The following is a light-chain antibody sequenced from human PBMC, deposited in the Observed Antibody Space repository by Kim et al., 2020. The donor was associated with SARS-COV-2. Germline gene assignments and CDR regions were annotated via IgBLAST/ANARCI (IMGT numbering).Light chain of an antibody. CDR2: DVS. Sequence: QSALTQPASVSGSPGQSITISCTGTSSDVGGYNYVSWYQQHPGKAPKLMIYDVSQRPSGVSNRFSGSKSGNTASLTISGLQAEDEADYYCSSYTSSSKLFFGTGTKVTVL. CDR1: SSDVGGYNY. V-gene: IGLV2-14*01. J-gene: IGLJ1*01. CDR3: SSYTSSSKLF.